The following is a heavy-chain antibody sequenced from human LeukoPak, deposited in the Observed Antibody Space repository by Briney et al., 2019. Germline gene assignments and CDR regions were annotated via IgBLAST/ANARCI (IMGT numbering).Heavy chain of an antibody. CDR1: GGSISNYY. D-gene: IGHD3-22*01. CDR3: ARGTMMVGP. CDR2: IYYSGST. J-gene: IGHJ5*02. V-gene: IGHV4-59*01. Sequence: PSETLSLTCTVSGGSISNYYWSWIRQPPGKGLEWIGFIYYSGSTTYNPSLKSRATISVDTSKNRFSLKLSSVTAADTAVYYCARGTMMVGPWGQGTLVTVSS.